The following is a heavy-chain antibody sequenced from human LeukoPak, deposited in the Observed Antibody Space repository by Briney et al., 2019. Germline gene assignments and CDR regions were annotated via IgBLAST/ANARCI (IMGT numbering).Heavy chain of an antibody. CDR2: INHSGST. J-gene: IGHJ5*02. D-gene: IGHD2-21*02. V-gene: IGHV4-34*01. CDR1: GGSFSGYY. CDR3: ARTVVTAIPPKNWFDP. Sequence: SETLSLTRAVYGGSFSGYYWSWIRQPPGKGLEWIGEINHSGSTNYNPSLKSRVTISVDTSKNQFSLKLSSVTAADTAVYYCARTVVTAIPPKNWFDPWGQGTLVTVSS.